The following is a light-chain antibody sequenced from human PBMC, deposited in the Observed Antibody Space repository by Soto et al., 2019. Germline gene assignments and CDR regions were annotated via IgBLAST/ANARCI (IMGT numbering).Light chain of an antibody. CDR1: QGISSY. Sequence: DIQLTQSPSFLSASVGDRVTITCRASQGISSYLAWYQQKPGKAPKLLIYAASTLQSGVPSRFGGSGSGTEFNLAISTLQPEDIATYDCQHVNSYPQIPFGQGTLLGIK. CDR3: QHVNSYPQIP. CDR2: AAS. V-gene: IGKV1-9*01. J-gene: IGKJ5*01.